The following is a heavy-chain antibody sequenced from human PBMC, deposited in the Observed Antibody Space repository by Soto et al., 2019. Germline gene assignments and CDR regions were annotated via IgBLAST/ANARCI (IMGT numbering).Heavy chain of an antibody. Sequence: QVQLVESGGGVVQPGRSLRLSCAASGFTFSNYDMHWVRQAPGKGLEWVAVISQDGSSKYYADAVKGRFIISRDNTKNTLYLKMNSLRAEDTAVYYCARSQAQLLVWGLFYSWYQGTLVTVSS. CDR1: GFTFSNYD. J-gene: IGHJ4*02. CDR2: ISQDGSSK. V-gene: IGHV3-30-3*01. D-gene: IGHD6-13*01. CDR3: ARSQAQLLVWGLFYS.